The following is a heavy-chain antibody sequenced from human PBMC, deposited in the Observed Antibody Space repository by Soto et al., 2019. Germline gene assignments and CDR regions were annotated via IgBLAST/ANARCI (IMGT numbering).Heavy chain of an antibody. CDR2: ISGSGGST. CDR3: AKVYPQYSSSFHYFDY. Sequence: EVQLLESGGGLVQPGGSLRLSCAASGFTFSSYAMSWVRQAPGKGLEWVSAISGSGGSTYYADSVKGRFTISRDNSKNTLYLQMNSLRAEDMAVYYCAKVYPQYSSSFHYFDYWGQGTLVTVSS. CDR1: GFTFSSYA. J-gene: IGHJ4*02. V-gene: IGHV3-23*01. D-gene: IGHD6-13*01.